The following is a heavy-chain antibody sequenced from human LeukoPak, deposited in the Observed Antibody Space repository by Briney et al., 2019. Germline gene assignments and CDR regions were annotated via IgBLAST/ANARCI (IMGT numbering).Heavy chain of an antibody. Sequence: SETLSLTCTVSGDSISSGSYYWSWIRQPAGKGLEWVGRIYTSGSTNYNPSLKSRVTISVDTSKNQFSLKLSSVTAADTAVYYCARAVVEYSSSSLTFDYWGQGTLVTVFS. CDR3: ARAVVEYSSSSLTFDY. D-gene: IGHD6-6*01. CDR2: IYTSGST. V-gene: IGHV4-61*02. CDR1: GDSISSGSYY. J-gene: IGHJ4*02.